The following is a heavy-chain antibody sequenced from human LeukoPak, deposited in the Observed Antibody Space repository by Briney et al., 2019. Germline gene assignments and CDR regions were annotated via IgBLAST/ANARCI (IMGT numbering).Heavy chain of an antibody. D-gene: IGHD6-19*01. CDR1: GFTVSSNY. V-gene: IGHV3-66*01. CDR2: IYSGGST. J-gene: IGHJ4*02. Sequence: GGSLRLSCAASGFTVSSNYMSWVRQAPGKGLEWVSVIYSGGSTYYADSVKGRFTISRDNSKNTLYLQMNSLRAEDTAVYYCAKDLPPVAELAGYWGQGTLITVSS. CDR3: AKDLPPVAELAGY.